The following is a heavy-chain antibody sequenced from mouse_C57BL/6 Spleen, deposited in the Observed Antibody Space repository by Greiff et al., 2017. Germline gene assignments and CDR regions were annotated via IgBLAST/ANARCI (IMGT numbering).Heavy chain of an antibody. CDR1: GFNIKDDY. CDR2: IDPENGDT. V-gene: IGHV14-4*01. Sequence: EVQLQQSGAELVRPGASVKLSCTASGFNIKDDYMHWVKQRPEQGLEWIGWIDPENGDTEYASKFQGKATITADTSSNTAYLQLSSLTSEDTAVYYCTTPRTVVEGFAYWGQVTLVTVAA. J-gene: IGHJ3*01. D-gene: IGHD1-1*01. CDR3: TTPRTVVEGFAY.